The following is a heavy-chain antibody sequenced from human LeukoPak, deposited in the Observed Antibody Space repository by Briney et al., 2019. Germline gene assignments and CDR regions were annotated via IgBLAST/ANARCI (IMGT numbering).Heavy chain of an antibody. V-gene: IGHV4-34*01. D-gene: IGHD6-19*01. Sequence: PSETLSLTCTVSGGSISSYYWSWIRQPPGKGLEWIGEINHSGSTNYNPSLKSRVTISVDTSKNQFSLKLSSVTAADTAVYYCAGGLIAVAGKLYFDYWGQGTLVTVSS. CDR3: AGGLIAVAGKLYFDY. CDR2: INHSGST. J-gene: IGHJ4*02. CDR1: GGSISSYY.